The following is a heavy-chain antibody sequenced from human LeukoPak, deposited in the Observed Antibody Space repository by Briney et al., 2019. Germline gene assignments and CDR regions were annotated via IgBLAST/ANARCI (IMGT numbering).Heavy chain of an antibody. CDR2: INHSGST. J-gene: IGHJ4*02. Sequence: SETLSLTCAVYGGSFSGYYWSWIRQPPGKGLEWIGEINHSGSTNYNPSLKSRVTISVDTSKNQFSLKLSSVTAADTDVYYCARDVDDYWGQGTLVTVSS. D-gene: IGHD3/OR15-3a*01. V-gene: IGHV4-34*01. CDR3: ARDVDDY. CDR1: GGSFSGYY.